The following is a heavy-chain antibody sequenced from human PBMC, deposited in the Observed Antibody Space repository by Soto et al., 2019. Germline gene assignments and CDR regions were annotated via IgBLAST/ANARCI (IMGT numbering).Heavy chain of an antibody. J-gene: IGHJ4*02. CDR2: ISYDGSNK. CDR3: AKDTGDSSGYYHDY. V-gene: IGHV3-30*18. D-gene: IGHD3-22*01. Sequence: GGSLRLSCAASGFTFSSYCMHWVRQAPGKGLEWVAVISYDGSNKYYADSVKGRFTISRDNSKNTLYLQMNSLRAEDTAVYYCAKDTGDSSGYYHDYWGQGTLVTVSS. CDR1: GFTFSSYC.